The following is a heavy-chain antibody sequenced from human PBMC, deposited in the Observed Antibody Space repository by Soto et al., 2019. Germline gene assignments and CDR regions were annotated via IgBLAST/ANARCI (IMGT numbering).Heavy chain of an antibody. J-gene: IGHJ6*02. Sequence: ASVKVSCKASGYTFPNYGISWVRQAPGQGLEWMGRISVYDGNTNYAQNLQGRVTMTTDTSTSTAYMEVRSLRSDDTAVYYCARDLRVGCSSTNCLDAMDVWGQGTTVTVSS. D-gene: IGHD2-2*01. CDR3: ARDLRVGCSSTNCLDAMDV. CDR2: ISVYDGNT. V-gene: IGHV1-18*04. CDR1: GYTFPNYG.